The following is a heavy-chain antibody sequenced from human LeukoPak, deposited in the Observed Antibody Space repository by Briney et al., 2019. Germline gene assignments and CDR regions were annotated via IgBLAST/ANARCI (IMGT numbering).Heavy chain of an antibody. J-gene: IGHJ4*02. CDR1: GYTFIHYY. D-gene: IGHD1-26*01. CDR3: ARVKGNGSQLRGTLDN. V-gene: IGHV1-2*02. Sequence: GASMKVSCKISGYTFIHYYLHWVRKAPGQGLEWMGWINPNSGGAFYSRDFQGRFSMSRDTSTSTVYMELRGLTSGDTAFYYCARVKGNGSQLRGTLDNWGQGTLVTVSS. CDR2: INPNSGGA.